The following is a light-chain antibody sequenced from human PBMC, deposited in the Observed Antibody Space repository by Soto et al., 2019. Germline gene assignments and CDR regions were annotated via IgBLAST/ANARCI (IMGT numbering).Light chain of an antibody. Sequence: QSALTQPASVSGSAGQSITISCSGTMRDVGAYNLVSWYQQHPGTAPKLIIYEVRNRPSGISARVSGSRSGNTASLTISGLQSEDEGEYYCSAYTARSTLVFGGGTKLTVL. J-gene: IGLJ3*02. CDR2: EVR. V-gene: IGLV2-14*01. CDR1: MRDVGAYNL. CDR3: SAYTARSTLV.